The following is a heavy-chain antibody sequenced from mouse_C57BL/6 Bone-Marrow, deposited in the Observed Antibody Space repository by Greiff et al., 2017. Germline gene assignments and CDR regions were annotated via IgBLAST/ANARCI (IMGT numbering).Heavy chain of an antibody. Sequence: EVKLVESGGGLVKPGGYLKLSCAASGFTFSDYGMHWVRKAPEKGLEWVAYISSGSSTIYYADTVKGRFTISRDNAKNTLFLQMPSLRSEDTAMYYCARGRVYYGNSFYYFDCWGQGTTLTVAS. D-gene: IGHD2-1*01. J-gene: IGHJ2*01. CDR2: ISSGSSTI. CDR1: GFTFSDYG. CDR3: ARGRVYYGNSFYYFDC. V-gene: IGHV5-17*01.